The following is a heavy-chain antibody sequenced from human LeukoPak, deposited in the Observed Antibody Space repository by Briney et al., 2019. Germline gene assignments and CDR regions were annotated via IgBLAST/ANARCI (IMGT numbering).Heavy chain of an antibody. Sequence: ASVKVSCKASGYTFTNYYMVWVRQAPGQGLEWMGIINPSSGTTNYAQKFRGRLTMTRDMSTSTVYMELSSLRSEDTAVYYCAKFTTVGFWSGSYYMDVWGKGTTVTVSS. CDR3: AKFTTVGFWSGSYYMDV. CDR1: GYTFTNYY. J-gene: IGHJ6*03. D-gene: IGHD3-3*01. CDR2: INPSSGTT. V-gene: IGHV1-46*01.